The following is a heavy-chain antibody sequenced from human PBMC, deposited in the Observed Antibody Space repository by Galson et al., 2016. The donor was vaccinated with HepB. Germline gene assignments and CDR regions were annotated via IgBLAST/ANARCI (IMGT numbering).Heavy chain of an antibody. D-gene: IGHD1-1*01. CDR3: ERGQTNWKRFDP. Sequence: SVKVSCKASGYTFTSYDIHWVRQATGQGLEWMGWMNPSSGNTGFAQKFQGRVTLTRDTTISTAYMELSSPRSEDTAVYYCERGQTNWKRFDPWGQGTLVTVSP. V-gene: IGHV1-8*01. CDR1: GYTFTSYD. CDR2: MNPSSGNT. J-gene: IGHJ5*02.